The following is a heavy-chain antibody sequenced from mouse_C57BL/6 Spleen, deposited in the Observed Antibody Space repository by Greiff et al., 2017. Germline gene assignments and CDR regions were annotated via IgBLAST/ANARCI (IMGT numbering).Heavy chain of an antibody. V-gene: IGHV1-64*01. D-gene: IGHD2-3*01. CDR1: GYTFTSYW. CDR2: IHPNSGST. CDR3: ARYDGLTSDY. Sequence: QVQLQQSGAELVKPGASVKLSCKASGYTFTSYWMHWVKQRPGQGLEWIGMIHPNSGSTNYNEKFKSKATLTVDKSSSTAYMQLSSLTSEDSAVYYCARYDGLTSDYWGQGTTLTVSS. J-gene: IGHJ2*01.